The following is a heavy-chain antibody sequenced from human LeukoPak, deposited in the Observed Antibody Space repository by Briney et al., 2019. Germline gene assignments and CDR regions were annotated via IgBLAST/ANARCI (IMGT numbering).Heavy chain of an antibody. CDR3: ARVRHRLAETYIDY. CDR1: GYIFTGYY. CDR2: INPNSGDT. V-gene: IGHV1-2*02. Sequence: GASVKVSCKASGYIFTGYYMHWVRQAPGQGLEWMGWINPNSGDTNYAQKFQGRVTMTRDTSISTAYMELSRLRSDDTAVYYCARVRHRLAETYIDYWGQETLVTVSS. J-gene: IGHJ4*02. D-gene: IGHD3-16*01.